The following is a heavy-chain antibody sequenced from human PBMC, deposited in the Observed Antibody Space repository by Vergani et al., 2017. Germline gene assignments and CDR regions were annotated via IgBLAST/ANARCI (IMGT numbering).Heavy chain of an antibody. J-gene: IGHJ4*02. V-gene: IGHV3-23*01. CDR2: ISGSGGST. Sequence: EVQLLESGGGLVQPGGSLRLSCAASGFTFSSYAMSWVRQAPGKGLEWVSAISGSGGSTYYADSVKGRFTISRDNSKNSLYLQMNSLRAEDTAVYYCARDSLSHYYGDYVRFDYWGQGTLVTVSS. D-gene: IGHD4-17*01. CDR1: GFTFSSYA. CDR3: ARDSLSHYYGDYVRFDY.